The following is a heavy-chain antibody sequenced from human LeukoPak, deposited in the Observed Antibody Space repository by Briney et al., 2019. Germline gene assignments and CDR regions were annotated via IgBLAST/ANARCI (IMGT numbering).Heavy chain of an antibody. CDR2: IIPIFGTA. V-gene: IGHV1-69*06. CDR1: GGTFSSYA. J-gene: IGHJ4*02. CDR3: ARLYSSSRPYAGDY. Sequence: ASVKVSCKASGGTFSSYAISWVRQAPGQGLEWMGGIIPIFGTANYAQKFQGRVTITADKSTSTAYMELSSLRSEDTAVYYCARLYSSSRPYAGDYWGQGTLDTVSS. D-gene: IGHD6-13*01.